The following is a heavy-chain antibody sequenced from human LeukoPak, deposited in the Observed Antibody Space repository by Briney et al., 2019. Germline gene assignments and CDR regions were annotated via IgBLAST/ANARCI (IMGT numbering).Heavy chain of an antibody. D-gene: IGHD6-19*01. Sequence: SETLSLTCTVSGGSISSSAYHWGWIRQPPGKGLEWVGSIHSSGSTYYNLSLKSRVTISVDTSKNQFSLRLSSVTAADTAVYYCARETEKQWQYWGQGTTVSVSS. CDR1: GGSISSSAYH. CDR2: IHSSGST. V-gene: IGHV4-39*02. CDR3: ARETEKQWQY. J-gene: IGHJ3*01.